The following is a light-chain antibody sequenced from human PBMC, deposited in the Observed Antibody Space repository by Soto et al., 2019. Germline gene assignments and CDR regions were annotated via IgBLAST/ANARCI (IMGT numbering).Light chain of an antibody. Sequence: DFVMTQSPDSLAVSLGEPATINCKSSQSVLYDSNNMNYLSWYQQKPGQPTKLLIYWASTRKSGVPDRISGSGSGTDFTLTISNLQSEDVAVYSCQQYYSIHLTYGGGTKVEIK. CDR3: QQYYSIHLT. V-gene: IGKV4-1*01. CDR2: WAS. J-gene: IGKJ4*01. CDR1: QSVLYDSNNMNY.